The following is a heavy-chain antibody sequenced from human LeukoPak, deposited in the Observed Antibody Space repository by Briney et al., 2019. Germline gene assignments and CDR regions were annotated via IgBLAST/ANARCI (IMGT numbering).Heavy chain of an antibody. D-gene: IGHD3-3*01. V-gene: IGHV3-53*01. CDR3: AIHGGGTIRIEAFDV. CDR1: GFTVSTNY. Sequence: GGSLRLSCAASGFTVSTNYMSWVRQAPGKGLEWVSVIYSGGSTYYADSVKGRFIISRDNSKNTLYLQMNSLRDEDTALYYCAIHGGGTIRIEAFDVWGQGTMVTISS. J-gene: IGHJ3*01. CDR2: IYSGGST.